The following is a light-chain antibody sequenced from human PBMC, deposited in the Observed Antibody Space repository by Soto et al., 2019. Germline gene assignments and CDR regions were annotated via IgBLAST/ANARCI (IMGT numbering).Light chain of an antibody. CDR1: QSVSSSY. Sequence: EIVFTQSPCTLSLSPGERATLSCRASQSVSSSYLAWYQQKPGQAPRLLIYGASSRATGIPDRFTGSGSGTDFTLTISRLEPEDFAVFYCHQYGSSPRTFGPGTKVDIK. J-gene: IGKJ3*01. V-gene: IGKV3-20*01. CDR2: GAS. CDR3: HQYGSSPRT.